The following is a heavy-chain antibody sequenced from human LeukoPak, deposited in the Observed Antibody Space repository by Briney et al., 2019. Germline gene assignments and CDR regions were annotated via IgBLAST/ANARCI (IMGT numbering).Heavy chain of an antibody. Sequence: GGSLRLSCAASGFTFSSYAMSWVRQAPGKGLEWVSSISSSSSYIYYADSVKGRFTISRDNAKNSLYLQMNSLRAEDTAVYYCAKGDGGAHDAFDIWGQGAMVTVSS. V-gene: IGHV3-21*01. D-gene: IGHD3-16*01. J-gene: IGHJ3*02. CDR2: ISSSSSYI. CDR3: AKGDGGAHDAFDI. CDR1: GFTFSSYA.